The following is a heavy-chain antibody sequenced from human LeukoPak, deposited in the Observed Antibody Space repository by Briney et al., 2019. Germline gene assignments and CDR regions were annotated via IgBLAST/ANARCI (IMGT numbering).Heavy chain of an antibody. CDR3: ARDLRVGATFDAFDI. V-gene: IGHV3-64*01. Sequence: TGGSLRLASAASGFSFNMYDMHWVRQAPGKGLEYVSGISGNGGTTYYANFVKGRFTISRDNFKKTLYLQLGSLRAEDMAVYYCARDLRVGATFDAFDIWGQGTMVTVSS. D-gene: IGHD1-26*01. CDR1: GFSFNMYD. J-gene: IGHJ3*02. CDR2: ISGNGGTT.